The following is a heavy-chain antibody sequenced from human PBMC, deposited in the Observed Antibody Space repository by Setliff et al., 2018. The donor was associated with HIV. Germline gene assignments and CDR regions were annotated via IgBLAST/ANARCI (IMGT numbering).Heavy chain of an antibody. Sequence: SETLSLTCTVSGGSLTGYYWSWIRQPPGKGLEWMGSSHYNGNTNITPSLKSRVTMSLDTPRNEFYLTLTSVTAADTAVYYCAREKRQIWSTDYYYHYGLDVWGQGITVTVSS. D-gene: IGHD5-18*01. CDR3: AREKRQIWSTDYYYHYGLDV. CDR2: SHYNGNT. J-gene: IGHJ6*02. V-gene: IGHV4-59*01. CDR1: GGSLTGYY.